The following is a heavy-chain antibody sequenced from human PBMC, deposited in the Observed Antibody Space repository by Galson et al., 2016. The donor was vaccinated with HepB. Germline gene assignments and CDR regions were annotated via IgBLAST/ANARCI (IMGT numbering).Heavy chain of an antibody. D-gene: IGHD2-21*01. CDR3: AHRRGGDRFKY. CDR2: IYWDDDT. J-gene: IGHJ4*02. Sequence: PALVKPTQTLTLTCTFSGFSLISGVGVGWIRQPPGKAMEWLALIYWDDDTRYSSSLKTRLTITKDTSKNQVFLTLTNVDPMDTATYYCAHRRGGDRFKYWGQGILVTVSS. V-gene: IGHV2-5*02. CDR1: GFSLISGVG.